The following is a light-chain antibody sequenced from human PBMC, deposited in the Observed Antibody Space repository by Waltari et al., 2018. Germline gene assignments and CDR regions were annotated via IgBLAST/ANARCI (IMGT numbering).Light chain of an antibody. CDR2: EAT. CDR3: CSYTNTHVV. J-gene: IGLJ2*01. Sequence: QSALTQPASVSGSPGQSITISCTGNSSDVGSNNLVSWYQQHPGQAPKLIIYEATKRTSGVSNRFSGSKSGNTASLTISGLQAEDEGDYYCCSYTNTHVVFGGGTKLTVL. CDR1: SSDVGSNNL. V-gene: IGLV2-14*02.